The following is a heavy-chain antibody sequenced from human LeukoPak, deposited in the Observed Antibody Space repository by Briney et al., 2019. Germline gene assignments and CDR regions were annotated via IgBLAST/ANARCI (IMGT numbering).Heavy chain of an antibody. CDR2: IRSKAYGGTT. CDR1: GFTFGDYA. D-gene: IGHD4-17*01. Sequence: GGSLRLSCTASGFTFGDYAMSWVRQAPGKGLEWVGFIRSKAYGGTTEYAASVKGRFTISRDDSKSIAYLQMNSLKTEDTAVYYCTRAYGDYEVDYWGQGTLVTVSS. CDR3: TRAYGDYEVDY. J-gene: IGHJ4*02. V-gene: IGHV3-49*04.